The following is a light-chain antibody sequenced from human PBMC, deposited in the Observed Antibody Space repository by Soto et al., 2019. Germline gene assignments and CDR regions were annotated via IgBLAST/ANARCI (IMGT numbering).Light chain of an antibody. CDR1: SSDVGAYIY. J-gene: IGLJ1*01. CDR3: SSYTSSSSYV. CDR2: EVS. Sequence: QSALTQPRSVSGSPGQSVTISCTGTSSDVGAYIYVSWYQQDPGKAPKLMIYEVSKRPSGVPDRFSGSKSGNTASLTISGLQAEDEADYYCSSYTSSSSYVFGTGTKLTVL. V-gene: IGLV2-11*01.